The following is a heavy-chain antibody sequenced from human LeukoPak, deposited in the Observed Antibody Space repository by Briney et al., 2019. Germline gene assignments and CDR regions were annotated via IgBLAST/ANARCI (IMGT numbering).Heavy chain of an antibody. CDR3: ARTYYYDSSGPPGLDY. V-gene: IGHV5-51*01. CDR1: GYSFTSYW. CDR2: IYPGDSDT. Sequence: GESLKISCKGSGYSFTSYWIGWVRQMSGKGLEWMGIIYPGDSDTRYSPSFQGQVTISADKSISTAYLQWSSLKASDTAMYYCARTYYYDSSGPPGLDYWGQGTLVTVSS. J-gene: IGHJ4*02. D-gene: IGHD3-22*01.